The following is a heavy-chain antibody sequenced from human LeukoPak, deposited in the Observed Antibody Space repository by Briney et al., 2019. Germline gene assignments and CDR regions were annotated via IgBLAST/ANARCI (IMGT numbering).Heavy chain of an antibody. V-gene: IGHV3-23*01. D-gene: IGHD1-26*01. CDR2: ITSDGTT. CDR1: GFTFSSYA. J-gene: IGHJ4*02. Sequence: QPRGSLRLSCAASGFTFSSYAMSWVRQAPGKGLEWVSSITSDGTTYYADSVKGRFTISRDNSKNTLYVEMNSLRAEDTAIYYCAKDRIASYYSPSDYWGQGTLVTVSS. CDR3: AKDRIASYYSPSDY.